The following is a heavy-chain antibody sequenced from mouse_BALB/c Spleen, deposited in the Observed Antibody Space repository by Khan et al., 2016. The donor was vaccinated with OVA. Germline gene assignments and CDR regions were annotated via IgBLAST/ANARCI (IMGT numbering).Heavy chain of an antibody. CDR1: GYTFSSYW. D-gene: IGHD2-1*01. J-gene: IGHJ1*01. Sequence: QVQLQQSGAELMKPGASVKISCKATGYTFSSYWIEWIKQRPGHGLEWIGEILPGSGSTNYNEIFKGKATFTADTSYNTAYMQLSSRTSEDSAGYYCARYGNPWYFDVWGAGTTVTVSS. CDR2: ILPGSGST. V-gene: IGHV1-9*01. CDR3: ARYGNPWYFDV.